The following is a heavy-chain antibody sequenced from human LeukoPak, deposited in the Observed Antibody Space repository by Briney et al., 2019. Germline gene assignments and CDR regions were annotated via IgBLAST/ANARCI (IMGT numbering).Heavy chain of an antibody. CDR1: GFSLTTSGVG. CDR2: IYWDDDK. V-gene: IGHV2-5*02. J-gene: IGHJ4*02. D-gene: IGHD5-12*01. CDR3: VHGRYGGNLAY. Sequence: SGPTLVNPTQTLTLTCTFSGFSLTTSGVGVGWIRQPPGKALEWRAFIYWDDDKRYRPSLKSRLTISKDTSQNQVVLTMTDMDLVDTATYYCVHGRYGGNLAYWGQGTRVTVSS.